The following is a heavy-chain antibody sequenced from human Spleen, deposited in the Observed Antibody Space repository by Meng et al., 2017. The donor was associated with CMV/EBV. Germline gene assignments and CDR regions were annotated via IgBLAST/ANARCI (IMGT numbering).Heavy chain of an antibody. CDR3: AKDYYDSSGFDY. J-gene: IGHJ4*02. CDR1: GFTFSSFG. Sequence: GESLKISCAASGFTFSSFGMHWVRQAPGKGLEWVAFIRYDGTNTYYADSVKGRFTISRDNAKNSLYLQMNSLRAEDTAVYYCAKDYYDSSGFDYWGQGTLVTVSS. CDR2: IRYDGTNT. D-gene: IGHD3-22*01. V-gene: IGHV3-30*02.